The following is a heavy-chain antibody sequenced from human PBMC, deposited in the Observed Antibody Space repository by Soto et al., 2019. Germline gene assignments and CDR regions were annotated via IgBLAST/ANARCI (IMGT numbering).Heavy chain of an antibody. CDR2: IVVGSGNT. J-gene: IGHJ6*02. D-gene: IGHD1-26*01. Sequence: GASVKVSCKASGFTFTSSAVQWVRQARGQRLEWIGWIVVGSGNTNYAQKFQERVTITRDMSTSTAYMELSSLRSEDTAVYYCAATSGSYFPYYYGMDVWGQGTTVTVSS. V-gene: IGHV1-58*01. CDR1: GFTFTSSA. CDR3: AATSGSYFPYYYGMDV.